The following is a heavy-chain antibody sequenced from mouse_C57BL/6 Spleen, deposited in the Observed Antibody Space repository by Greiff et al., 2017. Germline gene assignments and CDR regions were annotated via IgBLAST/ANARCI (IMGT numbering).Heavy chain of an antibody. V-gene: IGHV1-4*01. CDR1: GYTFTSYT. D-gene: IGHD2-3*01. J-gene: IGHJ4*01. CDR2: INPSSGYT. CDR3: ARGDGYYAIDY. Sequence: VQLQQSGAELARPGASVTMSCKASGYTFTSYTMHWVQQRPGQGLEWIGYINPSSGYTKYNQKFKDKATLTADKSSSTAYMQLSSLTSENSAVYYGARGDGYYAIDYWGQGTSVTVSA.